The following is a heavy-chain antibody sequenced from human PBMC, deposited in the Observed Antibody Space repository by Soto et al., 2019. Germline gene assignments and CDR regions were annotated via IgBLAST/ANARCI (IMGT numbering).Heavy chain of an antibody. V-gene: IGHV1-69*13. CDR2: IIPIFGTA. CDR3: ARKTVVTQFRGMDV. Sequence: ASVKVSCKASGGTFSSYAISWVRQAPGQGLEWMGGIIPIFGTANYAQKFQGRVTITADESTSTAYMELSSLRSEDTAVYYCARKTVVTQFRGMDVWGQGTTVTVSS. J-gene: IGHJ6*02. CDR1: GGTFSSYA. D-gene: IGHD2-15*01.